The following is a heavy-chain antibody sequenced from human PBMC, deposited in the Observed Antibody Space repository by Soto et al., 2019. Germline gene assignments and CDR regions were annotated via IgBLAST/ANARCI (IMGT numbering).Heavy chain of an antibody. CDR2: IDGSGGST. CDR3: AKRAGDGYFDY. CDR1: GFPFSSYA. Sequence: GGSLRLSCAASGFPFSSYAMNWVRQAPGKGLEWVSFIDGSGGSTYYADSVKGRFTISRDNSRNSLYLQMNSLRAEDTALYYCAKRAGDGYFDYWGQGALVTVSS. V-gene: IGHV3-23*01. J-gene: IGHJ4*02. D-gene: IGHD4-17*01.